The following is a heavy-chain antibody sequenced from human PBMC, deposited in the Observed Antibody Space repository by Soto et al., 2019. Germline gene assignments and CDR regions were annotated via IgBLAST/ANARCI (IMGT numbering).Heavy chain of an antibody. V-gene: IGHV1-69*13. J-gene: IGHJ4*02. Sequence: GASVKVSCKASGGTFSSYAISWVRQAPGQGLEWMGGIIPIFGTANYAQKFQGRVTITADESTSTAYMELSSLRSEDTAVYYCARDRIVPKQYDFWSGPFDYWGQGTLVTVSS. CDR2: IIPIFGTA. D-gene: IGHD3-3*01. CDR1: GGTFSSYA. CDR3: ARDRIVPKQYDFWSGPFDY.